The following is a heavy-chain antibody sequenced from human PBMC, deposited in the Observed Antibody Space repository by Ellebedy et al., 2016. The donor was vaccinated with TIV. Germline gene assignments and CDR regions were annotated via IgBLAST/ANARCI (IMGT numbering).Heavy chain of an antibody. J-gene: IGHJ3*02. V-gene: IGHV1-46*01. CDR3: ARVDSSGWYQDAFDI. D-gene: IGHD6-19*01. Sequence: ASVKVSCXASGYTFTSYYMHWVRQAPGQGLEWMGIINPSGGSTSYAQKFQGRVTMTRDTSTSTVYMELSSLRSEDTAVYYCARVDSSGWYQDAFDIWGQGTMVTVSS. CDR1: GYTFTSYY. CDR2: INPSGGST.